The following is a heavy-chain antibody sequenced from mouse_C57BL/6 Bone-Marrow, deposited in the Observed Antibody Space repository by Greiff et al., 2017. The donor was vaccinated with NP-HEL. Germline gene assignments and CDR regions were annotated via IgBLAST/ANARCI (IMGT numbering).Heavy chain of an antibody. J-gene: IGHJ2*01. V-gene: IGHV1-61*01. Sequence: VQLQQPGAELVRPGSSVKLSCKASGYTFTSYWMDWVKQRPGQGLEWIGNIYPSDSETHYNQKFKDKATLTVDKSSSTAYMQLSSLTSEDSAVYYCARHYDYDEGAYFDYWGQGTTLTVSS. CDR3: ARHYDYDEGAYFDY. D-gene: IGHD2-4*01. CDR2: IYPSDSET. CDR1: GYTFTSYW.